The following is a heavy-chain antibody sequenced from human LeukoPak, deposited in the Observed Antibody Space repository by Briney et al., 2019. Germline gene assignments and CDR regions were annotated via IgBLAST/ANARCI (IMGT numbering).Heavy chain of an antibody. J-gene: IGHJ6*02. V-gene: IGHV3-11*04. CDR3: AREISVLYWYYGMDV. CDR2: ISSRGSTI. Sequence: GGSLRLSCAASGFTFSDYYMSWIRQAPGKGLEWVSYISSRGSTIYYADAVKGRFTISRDNAKNSLYLQMNSLRAEDTAVYYCAREISVLYWYYGMDVWGQGTTVTVSS. CDR1: GFTFSDYY.